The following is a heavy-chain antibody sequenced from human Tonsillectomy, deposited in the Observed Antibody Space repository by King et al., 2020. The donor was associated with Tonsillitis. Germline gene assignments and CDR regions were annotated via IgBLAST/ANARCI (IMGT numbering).Heavy chain of an antibody. CDR2: IIPIFDTR. CDR1: GGTFSSYA. D-gene: IGHD2-2*03. J-gene: IGHJ5*02. CDR3: ARGGMDRNWFDP. Sequence: VQLVQSGAEVKKPGSSVKVSCKASGGTFSSYAISWVRQAPGQGLEWMGGIIPIFDTRNYAQKFRDRVTISADESTSTVSMGRSSLKSEDAAVYYCARGGMDRNWFDPWGQGTLVTVS. V-gene: IGHV1-69*12.